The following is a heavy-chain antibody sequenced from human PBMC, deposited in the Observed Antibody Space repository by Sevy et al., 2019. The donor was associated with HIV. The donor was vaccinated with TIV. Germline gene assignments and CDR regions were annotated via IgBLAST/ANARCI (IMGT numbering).Heavy chain of an antibody. CDR3: AKDQGYNWNTEGFFDY. Sequence: GGSLRLSCAASAFSFSTNGMHWVRQAPGKGLEWVAFIRYDGRNKFYTDSVKGRFTISRDNSKNTLYLQMNSLTTEDTAVYYCAKDQGYNWNTEGFFDYWGQGTLVTVSS. CDR1: AFSFSTNG. D-gene: IGHD1-20*01. CDR2: IRYDGRNK. J-gene: IGHJ4*02. V-gene: IGHV3-30*02.